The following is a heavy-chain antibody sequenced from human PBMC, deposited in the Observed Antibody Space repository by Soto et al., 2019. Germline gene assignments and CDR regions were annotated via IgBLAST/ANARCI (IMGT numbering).Heavy chain of an antibody. V-gene: IGHV3-9*01. Sequence: EVQLVESGGGLVQPGRSLRLSCAASGFTFDDYAMHWVRQAPGKGLEWVSGISWDSGNIDFSDSVKGRFTITRDNTKNSLYLQMNSLRAEDTALYYCARGLSYGLGSYVLFDAFDIWGQGTRVTVSS. D-gene: IGHD3-10*01. J-gene: IGHJ3*02. CDR2: ISWDSGNI. CDR1: GFTFDDYA. CDR3: ARGLSYGLGSYVLFDAFDI.